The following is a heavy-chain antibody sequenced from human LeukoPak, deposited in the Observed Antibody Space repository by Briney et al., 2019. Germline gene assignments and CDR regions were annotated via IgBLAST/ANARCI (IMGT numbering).Heavy chain of an antibody. CDR2: ISDSGDNT. Sequence: PGGSLRLSCAASGFTFSTYAMNWVRQAPGKGLEWVSLISDSGDNTYYADSVKGRFTVSRDNSKNTLFLQMNSLRAEDTAVYYCAKDGGLWVSAHWGDSWGRGTLVTVSS. CDR3: AKDGGLWVSAHWGDS. J-gene: IGHJ4*02. V-gene: IGHV3-23*01. CDR1: GFTFSTYA. D-gene: IGHD7-27*01.